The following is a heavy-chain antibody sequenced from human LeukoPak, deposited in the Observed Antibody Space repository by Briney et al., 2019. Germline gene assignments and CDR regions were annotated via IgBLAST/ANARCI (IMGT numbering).Heavy chain of an antibody. CDR2: IFPGDSDT. V-gene: IGHV5-51*01. D-gene: IGHD1-1*01. J-gene: IGHJ5*02. CDR3: ASIFLGGGITGWFDP. Sequence: GESLKISCKGSTYTFSNYWIGWVRQMPGKGLEWMGFIFPGDSDTRYSPSFQGQVTISVDKSITTAYLQWSSLKASDTAVYYCASIFLGGGITGWFDPWGQGTLVTVSS. CDR1: TYTFSNYW.